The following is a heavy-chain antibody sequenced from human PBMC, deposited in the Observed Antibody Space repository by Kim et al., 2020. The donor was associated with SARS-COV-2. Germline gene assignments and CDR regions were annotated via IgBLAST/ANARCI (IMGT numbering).Heavy chain of an antibody. V-gene: IGHV5-51*01. CDR2: VSPAGSIS. J-gene: IGHJ3*01. Sequence: GESLKISCEGSGYSFTDFWIAWVRHMPGRGLEWMGIVSPAGSISKYSPSFQGQVTISADKSINTAFLQWSSLKASDTAMYCCARCHFSDSRGNYWANSFDFWGPGTMVTVSS. D-gene: IGHD3-22*01. CDR1: GYSFTDFW. CDR3: ARCHFSDSRGNYWANSFDF.